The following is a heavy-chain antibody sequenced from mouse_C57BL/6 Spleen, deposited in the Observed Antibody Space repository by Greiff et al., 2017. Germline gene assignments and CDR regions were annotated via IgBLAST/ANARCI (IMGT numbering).Heavy chain of an antibody. V-gene: IGHV1-54*01. CDR3: ARGLGTGTDY. J-gene: IGHJ2*01. Sequence: VQLQQSGAELVRPGTSVKVSCKASGYAFTNYLIEWVKQRPGQGLEWIGVINPGSGGTNSNEKFKGKATLTAAKSSSTAYMQLSSLTCEDFAVYFCARGLGTGTDYWGQGTTLTVSS. CDR1: GYAFTNYL. D-gene: IGHD4-1*01. CDR2: INPGSGGT.